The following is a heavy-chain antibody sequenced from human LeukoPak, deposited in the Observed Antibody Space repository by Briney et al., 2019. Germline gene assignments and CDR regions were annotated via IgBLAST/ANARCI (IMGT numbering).Heavy chain of an antibody. CDR3: ARDSLREPDY. V-gene: IGHV3-30-3*01. J-gene: IGHJ4*02. CDR1: GFTFSSYA. Sequence: GGSLRLSCAASGFTFSSYAMLWVRQAPGKGLEWVAVISYDGSNNYYADSVKGRFTISRDNSKNTLYLQMNSLRAEDTAVYYCARDSLREPDYWGQGTLVTVSS. D-gene: IGHD3-16*01. CDR2: ISYDGSNN.